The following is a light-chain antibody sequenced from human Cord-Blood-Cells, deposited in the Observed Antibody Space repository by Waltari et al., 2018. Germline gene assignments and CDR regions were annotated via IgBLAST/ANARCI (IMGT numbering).Light chain of an antibody. CDR2: KAS. CDR1: QSISSW. J-gene: IGKJ1*01. CDR3: QQYNSYTWT. V-gene: IGKV1-5*03. Sequence: DIQMTQSPSTLPASVGDRITITCRASQSISSWLAWYQQKPGKAPKILIYKASSLESGVPSRFSGSGSGTEFTLTISNLQPDDFATYYCQQYNSYTWTFGQGTKVEIK.